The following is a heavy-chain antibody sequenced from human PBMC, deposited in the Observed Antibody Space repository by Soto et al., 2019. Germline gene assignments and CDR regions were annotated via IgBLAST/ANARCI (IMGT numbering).Heavy chain of an antibody. D-gene: IGHD3-16*01. J-gene: IGHJ4*02. CDR2: ISYDGSNK. CDR1: GFTFSSYG. CDR3: AKGKHVSPDY. Sequence: QVQLVESGGGVVQPGRSLRLSCAASGFTFSSYGMHWVRQAPGKGLEWVAVISYDGSNKYYADSVKGRFTISRDNSKNTLYLQMNSLRAEDTAVYYWAKGKHVSPDYWGQGTLVTVSS. V-gene: IGHV3-30*18.